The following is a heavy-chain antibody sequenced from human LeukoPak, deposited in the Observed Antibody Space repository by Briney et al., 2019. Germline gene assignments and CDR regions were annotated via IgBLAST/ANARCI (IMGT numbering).Heavy chain of an antibody. CDR3: ARVGEGELGNWFDP. J-gene: IGHJ5*02. D-gene: IGHD3-10*01. CDR1: GFTFSSYS. CDR2: ISSSSSTI. Sequence: SGGSLRLSCAASGFTFSSYSMNWVRQAPGKGLEWVSYISSSSSTIYYADSVKGRFTISRDKSKNTVFLQMNSLRAEDTAMYYCARVGEGELGNWFDPWGQGTLVTVSS. V-gene: IGHV3-48*01.